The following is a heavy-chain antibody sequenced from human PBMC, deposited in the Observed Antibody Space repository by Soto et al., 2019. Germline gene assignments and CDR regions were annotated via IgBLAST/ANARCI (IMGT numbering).Heavy chain of an antibody. V-gene: IGHV5-10-1*03. Sequence: EVQLVQSGAEVKKPGESLRISCKGSGYSFTSYWISWVRQMPGKGLEWMGRIDPSDSYTNYSPSFQGHVTISADKSISTAYLQWSSLKASDTAMYYCARGYCSSTSCYGYYYYYGMDVWGQGTTVTVSS. CDR2: IDPSDSYT. J-gene: IGHJ6*02. CDR3: ARGYCSSTSCYGYYYYYGMDV. CDR1: GYSFTSYW. D-gene: IGHD2-2*01.